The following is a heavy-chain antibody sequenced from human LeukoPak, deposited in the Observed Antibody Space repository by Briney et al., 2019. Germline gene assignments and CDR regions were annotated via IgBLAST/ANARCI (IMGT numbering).Heavy chain of an antibody. CDR2: IIPIFGTA. V-gene: IGHV1-69*13. CDR3: ARGVVAPTGSGFDY. J-gene: IGHJ4*02. Sequence: SVKVSCKASGGTFISYAISWVRQAPGQGLEWMGGIIPIFGTANYAQKFQGRVTITADESTSTAYMELSSLRSEDTAVYYCARGVVAPTGSGFDYWGPGTLVTVSS. D-gene: IGHD3-22*01. CDR1: GGTFISYA.